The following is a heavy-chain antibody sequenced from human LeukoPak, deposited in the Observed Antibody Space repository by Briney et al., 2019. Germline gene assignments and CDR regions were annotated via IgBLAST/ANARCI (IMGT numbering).Heavy chain of an antibody. V-gene: IGHV3-48*01. J-gene: IGHJ4*02. Sequence: PGGSLRLSCAASGFTFSSYSMNWVRQAPGKGLEWVSYISSSSSTIYYADSVKGRSTISRDNSKNTLYLQMNSLRVEDTAVYYCARGPTYYDFWSGYYRTLSFDYWGQGTLVTVSS. D-gene: IGHD3-3*01. CDR1: GFTFSSYS. CDR3: ARGPTYYDFWSGYYRTLSFDY. CDR2: ISSSSSTI.